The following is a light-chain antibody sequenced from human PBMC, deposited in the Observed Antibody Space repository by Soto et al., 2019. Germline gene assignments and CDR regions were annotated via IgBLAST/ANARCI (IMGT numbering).Light chain of an antibody. J-gene: IGKJ1*01. CDR3: HQYNNWPPST. V-gene: IGKV3-15*01. Sequence: EIVMTQSPATLSVSPGERATLSCRASQSVSSNLACYQQKPGQAPRLLIYGASTRATGIPARFSGSGSGTEFTLTISSLQSEDFAVYYCHQYNNWPPSTFGQGTKLEIK. CDR1: QSVSSN. CDR2: GAS.